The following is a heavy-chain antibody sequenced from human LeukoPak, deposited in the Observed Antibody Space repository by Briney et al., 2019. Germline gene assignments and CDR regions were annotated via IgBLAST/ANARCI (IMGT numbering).Heavy chain of an antibody. D-gene: IGHD4-23*01. Sequence: SETLSLTCAVYGGSFSGYYWSWIRQPPGKGLEWIGEINHSGSTNYNPSLMSRVTISVDTSKNQFSLKLSSVTAADTAVYYCASYTVVTRISYWGQGTLVTVSS. CDR2: INHSGST. CDR1: GGSFSGYY. V-gene: IGHV4-34*01. CDR3: ASYTVVTRISY. J-gene: IGHJ4*02.